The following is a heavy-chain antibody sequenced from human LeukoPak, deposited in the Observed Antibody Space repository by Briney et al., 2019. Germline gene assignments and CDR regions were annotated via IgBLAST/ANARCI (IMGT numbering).Heavy chain of an antibody. J-gene: IGHJ6*03. CDR1: GFTFSMHW. D-gene: IGHD4/OR15-4a*01. CDR2: IKEDGSEK. V-gene: IGHV3-7*01. Sequence: GGSLRLSCGASGFTFSMHWMTWVRQAPGKGLEWVANIKEDGSEKYYVDSVKGRFTISRDNAKNSLYLQMSRLRAEDTAVYYCARLRYMDVWGKGTTVTVSS. CDR3: ARLRYMDV.